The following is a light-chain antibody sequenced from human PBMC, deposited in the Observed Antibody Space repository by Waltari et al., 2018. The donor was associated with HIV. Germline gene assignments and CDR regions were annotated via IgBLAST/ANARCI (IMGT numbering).Light chain of an antibody. Sequence: IQMTQSQSYLSASVGDRITIDCRSSQNIGDFLNWYQQKTGSALKVLIYAASNLQSGVPSRFRGSGSGTYFTLTITGLQPEDFATYFCQQTYKSPSTFGRGTKLEMK. CDR1: QNIGDF. V-gene: IGKV1-39*01. J-gene: IGKJ2*01. CDR3: QQTYKSPST. CDR2: AAS.